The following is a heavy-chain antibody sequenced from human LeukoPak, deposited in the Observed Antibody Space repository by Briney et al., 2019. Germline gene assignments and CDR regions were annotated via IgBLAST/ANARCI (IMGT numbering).Heavy chain of an antibody. Sequence: PGGSLRLSCAASGFTFSSYSMNWVRQAPGKGLEWVSSISSSSSYIYYADSVKGRFTISRDNAKNSLYLQMNSLRAEDTAVFYCASSPGDYGVVPLRPPVPFFDYWGQGTLVTVSS. J-gene: IGHJ4*02. CDR3: ASSPGDYGVVPLRPPVPFFDY. CDR1: GFTFSSYS. D-gene: IGHD4-17*01. V-gene: IGHV3-21*01. CDR2: ISSSSSYI.